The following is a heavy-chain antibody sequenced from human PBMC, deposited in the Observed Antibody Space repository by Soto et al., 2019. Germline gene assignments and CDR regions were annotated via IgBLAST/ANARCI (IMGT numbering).Heavy chain of an antibody. CDR1: GGSMISYY. CDR3: ARRGGSFDY. Sequence: ETLSLTCTVSGGSMISYYWSCIRQPPGKGLEWIGYIYYSGSTNYNLSLKSRVTISVDTSKNQFSLKLSSVTAADTAVYYCARRGGSFDYWGQGTLVTVSS. D-gene: IGHD5-12*01. V-gene: IGHV4-59*01. CDR2: IYYSGST. J-gene: IGHJ4*02.